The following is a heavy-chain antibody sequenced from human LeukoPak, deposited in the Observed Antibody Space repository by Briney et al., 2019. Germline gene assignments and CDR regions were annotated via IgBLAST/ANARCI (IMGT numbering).Heavy chain of an antibody. D-gene: IGHD3-9*01. J-gene: IGHJ4*02. Sequence: SETLSLTCAVYGGSLSGYYWSWIRQPPGKGLEWIGYIYYSGSTYYNPFLKSRVTISVDTSKNQFSLKLSSVTAADTAVYYCARETGILTGYTYYFDYWGQGTLVTVSS. CDR3: ARETGILTGYTYYFDY. V-gene: IGHV4-30-4*08. CDR2: IYYSGST. CDR1: GGSLSGYY.